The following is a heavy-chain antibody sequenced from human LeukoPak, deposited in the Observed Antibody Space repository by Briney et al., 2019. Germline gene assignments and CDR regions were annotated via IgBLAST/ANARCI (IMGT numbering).Heavy chain of an antibody. CDR2: MGPNSGDT. CDR1: GYTFTTHD. Sequence: ASVKVSCKASGYTFTTHDINWVRQATGQGLEWLGWMGPNSGDTGYAQKFQGRVTMTSDSSISTAYMELSSLRSEDTAIYYCVRTPPNWGFDYWGQGTLVTVSS. CDR3: VRTPPNWGFDY. J-gene: IGHJ4*02. V-gene: IGHV1-8*01. D-gene: IGHD7-27*01.